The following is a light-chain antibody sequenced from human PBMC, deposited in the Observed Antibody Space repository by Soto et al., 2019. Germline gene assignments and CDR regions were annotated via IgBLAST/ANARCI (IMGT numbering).Light chain of an antibody. V-gene: IGKV1-9*01. Sequence: DIQFTQSPSFLSASVGDRVTVTCRASLDIGSNLAWYQRKPGKAPNLLIYSASTLQTDVPSRFSGSGSGAEFNLTIDSLQPEDFATYYCQQLHSNPITFGQGTRLENK. CDR1: LDIGSN. CDR3: QQLHSNPIT. J-gene: IGKJ5*01. CDR2: SAS.